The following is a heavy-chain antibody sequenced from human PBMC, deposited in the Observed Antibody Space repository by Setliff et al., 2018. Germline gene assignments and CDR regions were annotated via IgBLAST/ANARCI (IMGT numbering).Heavy chain of an antibody. CDR1: GGSISSGGYY. D-gene: IGHD3-10*01. V-gene: IGHV4-61*02. Sequence: SETLSLTCTVSGGSISSGGYYWSWIRQHPGKGLEWIASIHTSESTKYNPSLKSRVTISLDTSKRQFSLKLTSVTAADTAVYYCARALASGSYYGQSSYYMDVWGKGTTVTVSS. J-gene: IGHJ6*03. CDR2: IHTSEST. CDR3: ARALASGSYYGQSSYYMDV.